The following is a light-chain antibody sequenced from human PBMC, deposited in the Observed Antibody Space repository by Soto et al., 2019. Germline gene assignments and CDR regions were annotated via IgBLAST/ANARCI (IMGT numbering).Light chain of an antibody. V-gene: IGKV2-29*03. CDR3: MQSTQLPPT. J-gene: IGKJ5*01. CDR2: EVX. CDR1: QSFLHITGETS. Sequence: DGVMAQTRLSLSVAAGQPASISCKSSQSFLHITGETSLFWCLQKPGRSPRLLIXEVXGRVSGVPDRFSGSGSGTDFTLETSRVETDDVGIYYCMQSTQLPPTFGQGTRLEIK.